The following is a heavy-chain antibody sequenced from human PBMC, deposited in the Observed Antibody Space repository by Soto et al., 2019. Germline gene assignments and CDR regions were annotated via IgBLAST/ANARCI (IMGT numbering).Heavy chain of an antibody. CDR3: ARQPLRYSSSLYDGEFEY. Sequence: SETLSLTCSVSGGSISSGDYYWSWIRQPPGKGLEWIGYIYYSGSTYYNPSIKSRVTISVDTSKNQFSLKVNSVTAADTGVYYCARQPLRYSSSLYDGEFEYWGQGILVTISS. D-gene: IGHD6-13*01. CDR2: IYYSGST. J-gene: IGHJ4*02. V-gene: IGHV4-30-4*01. CDR1: GGSISSGDYY.